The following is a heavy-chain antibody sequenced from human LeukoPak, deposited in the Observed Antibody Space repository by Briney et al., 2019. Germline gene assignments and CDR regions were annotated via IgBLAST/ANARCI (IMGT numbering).Heavy chain of an antibody. CDR1: GFTFSSYW. Sequence: TGGSLRLSCAASGFTFSSYWMHWVRQAPGKGLVWVSRIDTDGSSTTYADSVKGRFTISRDNAKNTLFLQMNSLRAEDTATYYCTRGGTTFDYWGQGTLVTVSS. CDR2: IDTDGSST. D-gene: IGHD1-1*01. CDR3: TRGGTTFDY. J-gene: IGHJ4*02. V-gene: IGHV3-74*01.